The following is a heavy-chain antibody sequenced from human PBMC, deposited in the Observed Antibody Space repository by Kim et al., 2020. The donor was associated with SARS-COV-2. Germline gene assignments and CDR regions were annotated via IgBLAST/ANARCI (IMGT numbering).Heavy chain of an antibody. V-gene: IGHV4-39*07. D-gene: IGHD3-10*01. Sequence: SETLSLTCTVSGGSISSSSYYWGWIRQPPGKGLEWIGSIYYSGSTYYNPSLKSRVTISVDTSKNQFSLKLSSVTAADTAVYYCARDGSMVRGVTEDAFDIWGQGTMVTVSS. CDR3: ARDGSMVRGVTEDAFDI. CDR1: GGSISSSSYY. CDR2: IYYSGST. J-gene: IGHJ3*02.